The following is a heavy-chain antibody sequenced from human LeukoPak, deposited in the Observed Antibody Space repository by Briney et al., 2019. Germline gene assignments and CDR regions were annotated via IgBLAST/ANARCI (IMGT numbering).Heavy chain of an antibody. J-gene: IGHJ4*02. Sequence: PGGSLRLSCAASGFTSNNYWMHWVRQVPEKGLVWVSRVNPDGSSITYANSVKGRFTSSRDNAKNTLYLQMNRLRVEDTAVYYCARGGSYGDYWGQGILVTVSS. CDR3: ARGGSYGDY. CDR2: VNPDGSSI. V-gene: IGHV3-74*01. D-gene: IGHD3-16*01. CDR1: GFTSNNYW.